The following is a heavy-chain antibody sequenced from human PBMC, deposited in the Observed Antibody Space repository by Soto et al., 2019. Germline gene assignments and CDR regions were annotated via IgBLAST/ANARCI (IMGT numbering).Heavy chain of an antibody. Sequence: VQLIQSGGGVVQPGRSLSLSCAASGFTFSDYSLHWVRQAPGTGLQWVALISYDGNKKDYADSVNGRFSVSRDNSRNTLYLQVNSPRPEDTAVYYCARDGSPYGEPHDAFDTWGQGTLVTVSS. CDR1: GFTFSDYS. D-gene: IGHD4-17*01. CDR2: ISYDGNKK. CDR3: ARDGSPYGEPHDAFDT. V-gene: IGHV3-30-3*01. J-gene: IGHJ3*02.